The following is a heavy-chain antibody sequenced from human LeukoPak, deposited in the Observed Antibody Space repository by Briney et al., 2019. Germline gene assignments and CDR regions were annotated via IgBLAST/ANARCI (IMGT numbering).Heavy chain of an antibody. Sequence: GGSLRLSCAASGFTFSSYWMSWVRQAPGKGLEWVAFIRYDGSNKYYADSVKGRVTISRDNSKNTLYLQMNSLRAEDTAVYYCAKEWSDGSFMDVWGKGTTVTVSS. CDR1: GFTFSSYW. CDR2: IRYDGSNK. J-gene: IGHJ6*03. V-gene: IGHV3-30*02. CDR3: AKEWSDGSFMDV. D-gene: IGHD3-10*01.